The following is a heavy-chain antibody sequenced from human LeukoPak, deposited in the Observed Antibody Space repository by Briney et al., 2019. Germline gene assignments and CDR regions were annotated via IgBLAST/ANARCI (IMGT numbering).Heavy chain of an antibody. V-gene: IGHV4-61*01. CDR3: ARVRYDYVWGSYRPALDY. D-gene: IGHD3-16*02. CDR2: IYYSGST. Sequence: SETLSLTCTVSGGSISSGSYYWSWIRQPPGKGLEWIVYIYYSGSTNYNASLTSRVTISLDTSKNQFSLKLSSVTAADTAVYYCARVRYDYVWGSYRPALDYWGQGTLVTVSS. J-gene: IGHJ4*02. CDR1: GGSISSGSYY.